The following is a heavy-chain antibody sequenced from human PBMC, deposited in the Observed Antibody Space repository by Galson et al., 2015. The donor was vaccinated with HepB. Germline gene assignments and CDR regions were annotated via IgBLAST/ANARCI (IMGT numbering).Heavy chain of an antibody. CDR1: GFTFSNAW. Sequence: SLRLSCAASGFTFSNAWMSWVRQAPGKGLEWVAVIWYDGTVIWYDGSNKYYADSVKGRFTISRDNSKNTLYLQMNSLGAEDTAVYYWAATPATAYFFDYWGQGTLVTVSS. CDR3: AATPATAYFFDY. J-gene: IGHJ4*02. V-gene: IGHV3-33*08. D-gene: IGHD2-21*02. CDR2: IWYDGSNK.